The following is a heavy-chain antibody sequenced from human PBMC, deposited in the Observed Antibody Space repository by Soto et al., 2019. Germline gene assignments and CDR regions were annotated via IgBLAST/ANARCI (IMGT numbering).Heavy chain of an antibody. V-gene: IGHV3-23*01. CDR2: ISGSGGST. CDR1: GFTFTTYA. Sequence: GGSLRLSCAASGFTFTTYAMSWVRQAPGKGLEWVSAISGSGGSTYYADSVKGRFTISRDNSKNTLYLQMNSLRAEDTAVYYCAKVTYYDILTGYYRPPNFDYWGQGTLVTVSS. D-gene: IGHD3-9*01. CDR3: AKVTYYDILTGYYRPPNFDY. J-gene: IGHJ4*02.